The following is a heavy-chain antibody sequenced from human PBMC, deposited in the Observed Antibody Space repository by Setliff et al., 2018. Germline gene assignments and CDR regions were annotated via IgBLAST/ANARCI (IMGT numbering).Heavy chain of an antibody. J-gene: IGHJ5*02. CDR1: GGSISSGSYY. Sequence: SETLSLTCSVSGGSISSGSYYWTWIRQPAGKGLEWIGHIYTSGTTKYNPSLKSRVTISVDASKNQFSLKLSSVTAADTAVYYCARAAKYDSSGYYGFWFDPWGQGNLVTVSS. D-gene: IGHD3-22*01. CDR3: ARAAKYDSSGYYGFWFDP. CDR2: IYTSGTT. V-gene: IGHV4-61*09.